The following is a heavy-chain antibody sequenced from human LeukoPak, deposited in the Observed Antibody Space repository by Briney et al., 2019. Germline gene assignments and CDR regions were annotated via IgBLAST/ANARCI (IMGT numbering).Heavy chain of an antibody. V-gene: IGHV5-51*01. J-gene: IGHJ6*02. CDR3: ARRCGGDCYNYYYGMDV. Sequence: GESLKISCKGPGYSFTSYWIGWVRQMPGKGLAWMGIIYPGDSDTRYSPSFQGQVTISADKSISTAYLQWSSLKASDTAMYYCARRCGGDCYNYYYGMDVWGQGTTVTVSS. CDR2: IYPGDSDT. CDR1: GYSFTSYW. D-gene: IGHD2-21*02.